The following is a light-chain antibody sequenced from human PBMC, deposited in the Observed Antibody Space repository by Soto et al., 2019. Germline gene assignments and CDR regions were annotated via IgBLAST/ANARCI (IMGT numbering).Light chain of an antibody. V-gene: IGKV3-20*01. CDR2: GAY. CDR1: QSVSSRS. J-gene: IGKJ4*01. Sequence: EIVLTQSPGTLSLSPGERATLSCRASQSVSSRSLAWYQQKPGQAPRLLIYGAYNRATGIPDRFSGSGSGTDFTLTIRRLEPEDFAMYYCQQFGTSRLTFGGGTKVDIK. CDR3: QQFGTSRLT.